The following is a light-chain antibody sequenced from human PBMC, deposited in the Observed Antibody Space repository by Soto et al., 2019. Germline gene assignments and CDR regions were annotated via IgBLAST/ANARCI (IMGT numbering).Light chain of an antibody. CDR2: GAS. Sequence: EVVLTQSPGTLSLSPGERATLSCRASQTVNNNYLAWYQQKPGRAPRLLIFGASNRATGIPDRFSGSASGTDFTLTISGLEPEDFAMYYCQQYYTTPLTFGGGTKV. CDR1: QTVNNNY. CDR3: QQYYTTPLT. J-gene: IGKJ4*01. V-gene: IGKV3-20*01.